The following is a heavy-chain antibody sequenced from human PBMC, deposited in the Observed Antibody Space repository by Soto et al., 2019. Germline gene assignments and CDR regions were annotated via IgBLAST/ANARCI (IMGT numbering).Heavy chain of an antibody. CDR2: IIPIFGTA. CDR3: ARDSPRMSVAGSLYNYWCDP. CDR1: GVTFSSYA. Sequence: ASVKVSCNASGVTFSSYAISWVRQSPVQGLEGMGGIIPIFGTANYEQKFQGSVKITAVESTSPADMELSSLRSEGTAVLFGARDSPRMSVAGSLYNYWCDPWGQGTMVTVSS. D-gene: IGHD6-13*01. J-gene: IGHJ5*02. V-gene: IGHV1-69*13.